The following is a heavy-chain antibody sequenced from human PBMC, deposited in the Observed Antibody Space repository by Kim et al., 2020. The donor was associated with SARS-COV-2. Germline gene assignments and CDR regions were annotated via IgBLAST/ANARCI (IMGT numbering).Heavy chain of an antibody. CDR1: GGSISSGGYS. CDR3: ARVSGDYLDYYFDY. D-gene: IGHD4-17*01. Sequence: SETLSLTCAVSGGSISSGGYSWSWIRQPPGKGLEWIGYIYYSGSTYYNPSLKSRVTISVDRSKNQFSLKLSSVTAADTAVYYCARVSGDYLDYYFDYWGQGTLVTVSS. J-gene: IGHJ4*02. V-gene: IGHV4-30-2*01. CDR2: IYYSGST.